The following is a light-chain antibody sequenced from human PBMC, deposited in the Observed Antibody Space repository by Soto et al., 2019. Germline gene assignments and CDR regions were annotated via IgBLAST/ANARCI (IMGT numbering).Light chain of an antibody. J-gene: IGKJ1*01. CDR3: HHYET. V-gene: IGKV1-5*01. Sequence: DIRVTQSPPTLSASVEDRVTITFRASQTITTWVAWYQHKTGKAPTLLIYDASTLHSGVPSRFSGGGSGTDFTLTISRLEPEDFTVYYCHHYETFGQGTKVDIK. CDR2: DAS. CDR1: QTITTW.